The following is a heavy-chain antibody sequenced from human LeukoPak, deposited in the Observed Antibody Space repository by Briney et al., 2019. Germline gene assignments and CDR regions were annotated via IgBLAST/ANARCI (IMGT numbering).Heavy chain of an antibody. V-gene: IGHV3-7*01. J-gene: IGHJ5*02. CDR3: ARAVNYYDSSGYYWTNWFDP. D-gene: IGHD3-22*01. Sequence: GGSLRLPCAASGFTFSSYWMSWVRQAPGKGLEWVANIKQDGSEKYYVDSVKGRFTISRDNAKNSLYLQMNSLRAEDAAVYYCARAVNYYDSSGYYWTNWFDPWGQGTLVTVSS. CDR1: GFTFSSYW. CDR2: IKQDGSEK.